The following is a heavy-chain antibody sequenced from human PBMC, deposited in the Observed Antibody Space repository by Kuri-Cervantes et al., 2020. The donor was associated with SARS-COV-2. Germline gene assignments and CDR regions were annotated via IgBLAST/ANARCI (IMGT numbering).Heavy chain of an antibody. D-gene: IGHD3-10*01. CDR1: GFTFSNYA. CDR3: AKGFMEIHPTRYYDP. J-gene: IGHJ5*02. CDR2: ISYHGHDT. V-gene: IGHV3-23*01. Sequence: GESLKISCAASGFTFSNYAMGWVRQAPGKGLEWVSVISYHGHDTYYADSVKGRFTISRDSSKDTLYLQMNSLRAEDTAIYYCAKGFMEIHPTRYYDPWGQGTLVTVSS.